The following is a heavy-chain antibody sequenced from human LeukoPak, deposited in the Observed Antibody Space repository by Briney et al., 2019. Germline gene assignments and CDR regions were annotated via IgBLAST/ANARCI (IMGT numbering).Heavy chain of an antibody. V-gene: IGHV3-20*01. CDR1: GFTFDGYV. CDR2: LNWDGGRT. D-gene: IGHD2-15*01. J-gene: IGHJ5*02. Sequence: HGGSLRLSCAAYGFTFDGYVLSWVRQAPGKGLEWLSVLNWDGGRTRYADSVKGRFTISRDDAKNSLYLQMNSLRAEDTALHHCARDHRVVVAASKVHWFDDWGQGTLVTVSS. CDR3: ARDHRVVVAASKVHWFDD.